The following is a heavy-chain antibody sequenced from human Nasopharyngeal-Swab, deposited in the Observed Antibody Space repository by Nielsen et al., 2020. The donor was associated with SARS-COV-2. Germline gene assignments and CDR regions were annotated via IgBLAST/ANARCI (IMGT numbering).Heavy chain of an antibody. V-gene: IGHV3-23*01. J-gene: IGHJ4*02. CDR2: ISGSGVTI. D-gene: IGHD6-19*01. Sequence: GGSLRLSCAASGFTFSIYAMSWVRQAPGKGLEWVSTISGSGVTIYYADSVKGRFTISRDNAKNSLYLQMNSLRDEDTAVYYCAREAVAGPDYWGQGTLVTVSS. CDR1: GFTFSIYA. CDR3: AREAVAGPDY.